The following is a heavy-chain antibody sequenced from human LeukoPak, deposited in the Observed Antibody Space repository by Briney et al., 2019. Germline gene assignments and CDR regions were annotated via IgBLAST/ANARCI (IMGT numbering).Heavy chain of an antibody. CDR3: AREGVAVIRSPFDY. V-gene: IGHV1-2*02. Sequence: ASVKVSCKASGYTFTGYYMHWVRQAPGQGLEWMGWINPNSGGTNYAQKFRGRVTTTRDTSISTAYMELSRLGSDDTAVYYCAREGVAVIRSPFDYWGQGTLVTVSS. CDR1: GYTFTGYY. J-gene: IGHJ4*02. D-gene: IGHD3-22*01. CDR2: INPNSGGT.